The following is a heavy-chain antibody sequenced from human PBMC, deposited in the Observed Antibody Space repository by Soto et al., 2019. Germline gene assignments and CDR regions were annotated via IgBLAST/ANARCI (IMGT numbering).Heavy chain of an antibody. CDR1: GYIFTGYY. Sequence: QVQLLQTGAELKKPGASVKVSCKASGYIFTGYYMHWVRQAPGQGLEWMGWINPNSGDTNYTQKFQGWVTMTRDTSISPAYMEWSRRRSDDTAVYYCATSRISIAVAGETEYYFDYWGQGILVTVSS. CDR2: INPNSGDT. J-gene: IGHJ4*02. V-gene: IGHV1-2*04. D-gene: IGHD6-19*01. CDR3: ATSRISIAVAGETEYYFDY.